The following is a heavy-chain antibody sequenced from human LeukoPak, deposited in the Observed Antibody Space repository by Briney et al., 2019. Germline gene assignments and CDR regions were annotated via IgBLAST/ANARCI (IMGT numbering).Heavy chain of an antibody. CDR1: GFPFNNYA. V-gene: IGHV3-23*01. CDR2: ISGSGGST. J-gene: IGHJ4*02. D-gene: IGHD4-17*01. CDR3: AKDKNGDYYFDY. Sequence: GGSLRLSCAASGFPFNNYAMSWVRQAPGKGLEWVSAISGSGGSTYYADSVKGRFTISRDNSKNTLYLQMNSLRAEDTAVYYCAKDKNGDYYFDYWGQGTLVTVSS.